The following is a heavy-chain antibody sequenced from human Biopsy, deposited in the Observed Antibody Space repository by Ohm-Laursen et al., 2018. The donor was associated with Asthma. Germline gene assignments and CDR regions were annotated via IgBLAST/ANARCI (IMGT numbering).Heavy chain of an antibody. CDR3: GIVVAANPFQGDC. CDR2: ISYDGSIT. V-gene: IGHV3-30*03. Sequence: SLRLSCAASGFIVSKFGMNWVRQAPGKGLEWVAVISYDGSITHYADSVKGRFTISRDNSKNTVYLDISSLRIEDTAVFYCGIVVAANPFQGDCWGQGTLVTVSS. D-gene: IGHD2-15*01. J-gene: IGHJ4*02. CDR1: GFIVSKFG.